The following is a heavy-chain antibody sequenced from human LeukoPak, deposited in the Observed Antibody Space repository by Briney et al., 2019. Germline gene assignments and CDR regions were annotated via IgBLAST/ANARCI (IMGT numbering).Heavy chain of an antibody. V-gene: IGHV4-34*01. J-gene: IGHJ6*03. CDR2: INHSGST. CDR3: ARNSRYCSSTSCYWDYYYYMDV. D-gene: IGHD2-2*01. Sequence: SETLSLTCAVYGGSFSGYYWSWIRQPPGKGLEWIGEINHSGSTNYNPSLKSRVTISVDTSKNQFSLKLSSVTAADTAVYYCARNSRYCSSTSCYWDYYYYMDVWGKGTTVTISS. CDR1: GGSFSGYY.